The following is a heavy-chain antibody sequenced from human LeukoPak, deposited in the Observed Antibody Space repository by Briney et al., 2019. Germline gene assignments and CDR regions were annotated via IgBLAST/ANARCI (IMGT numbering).Heavy chain of an antibody. V-gene: IGHV1-2*06. J-gene: IGHJ4*02. CDR3: ARGPANVDTAMVAPFDY. D-gene: IGHD5-18*01. CDR2: INPNSGGT. Sequence: ASVKVSCKASGYTFTGYYMHWVRQAPGRGLEWMGRINPNSGGTNYAQKFQGRVTMTRDTSISTAYMELSRLRSDHTAVYYCARGPANVDTAMVAPFDYWGQGTLVTVSS. CDR1: GYTFTGYY.